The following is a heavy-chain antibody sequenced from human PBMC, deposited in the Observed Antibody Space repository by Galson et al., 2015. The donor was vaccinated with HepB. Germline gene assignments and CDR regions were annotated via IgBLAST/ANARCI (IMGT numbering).Heavy chain of an antibody. J-gene: IGHJ6*02. CDR2: IYSGGST. D-gene: IGHD2-15*01. Sequence: SLRLSCAASGFTVSSNYMSWVRQAPGKGLEWVSVIYSGGSTYYADSVKGRFTISRDNSKNTLYLQMNSLRAEDTAVYYCARSSGGSVTNFCYYYYGMDVWGQGTTVTVSS. CDR1: GFTVSSNY. CDR3: ARSSGGSVTNFCYYYYGMDV. V-gene: IGHV3-66*01.